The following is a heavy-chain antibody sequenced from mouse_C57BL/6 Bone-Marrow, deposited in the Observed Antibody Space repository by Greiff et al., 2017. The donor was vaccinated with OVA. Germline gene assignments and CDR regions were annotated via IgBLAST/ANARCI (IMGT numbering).Heavy chain of an antibody. D-gene: IGHD1-1*01. CDR1: GYTFTSYW. CDR3: ARYYGSSYLGAMDY. Sequence: QVQLQQPGAELVKPGASVKLSCKASGYTFTSYWMHWVKQRPGQGLEWIGMIHPNSGSTNYNEKFKSKATLTVDKSSSTAYMQLSSLTSEDSAVYYCARYYGSSYLGAMDYWGQGTSVTVSS. CDR2: IHPNSGST. V-gene: IGHV1-64*01. J-gene: IGHJ4*01.